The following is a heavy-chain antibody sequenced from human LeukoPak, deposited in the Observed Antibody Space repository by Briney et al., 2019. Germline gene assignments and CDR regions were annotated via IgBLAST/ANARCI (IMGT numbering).Heavy chain of an antibody. CDR3: ARATFDSRGYYYEGEY. CDR2: INHSGST. Sequence: SETLSLTCAVYGGSLSGYYWNWIRQSPGKGLEWIGEINHSGSTNYNPSLKSRVTISVDTSKNQFSMKLSSVTAADTAVYYCARATFDSRGYYYEGEYWGQGTLVTVSS. V-gene: IGHV4-34*01. J-gene: IGHJ4*02. D-gene: IGHD3-22*01. CDR1: GGSLSGYY.